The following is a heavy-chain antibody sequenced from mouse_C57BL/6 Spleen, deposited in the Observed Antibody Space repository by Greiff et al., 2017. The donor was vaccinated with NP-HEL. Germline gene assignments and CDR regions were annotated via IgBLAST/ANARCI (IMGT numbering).Heavy chain of an antibody. D-gene: IGHD2-3*01. CDR3: TRNDGYYEAWFAY. CDR1: GFTFSDAW. CDR2: IRNKANNHAT. V-gene: IGHV6-6*01. Sequence: EVKLEESGGGLVQPGGSMKLSCAASGFTFSDAWMDWVRQSPEKGLEWVAEIRNKANNHATYYAESVKGRFTISRDDSKSSVYLQMNSLRAEDTGIYYCTRNDGYYEAWFAYWGQGTLVTVSA. J-gene: IGHJ3*01.